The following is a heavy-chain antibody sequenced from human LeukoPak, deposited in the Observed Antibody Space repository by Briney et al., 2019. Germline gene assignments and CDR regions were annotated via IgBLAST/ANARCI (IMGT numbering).Heavy chain of an antibody. CDR2: ISVYNGNT. CDR1: GCTFTSYG. V-gene: IGHV1-18*01. D-gene: IGHD6-13*01. Sequence: GASVKVSCKASGCTFTSYGISWVRQAPGQGLEWMGWISVYNGNTNYAQKLQGRVTMTTDTSMNTAYMELRSLRSDDTAVYYCAREGGQQLFDPWGQGTLVTVSS. J-gene: IGHJ5*02. CDR3: AREGGQQLFDP.